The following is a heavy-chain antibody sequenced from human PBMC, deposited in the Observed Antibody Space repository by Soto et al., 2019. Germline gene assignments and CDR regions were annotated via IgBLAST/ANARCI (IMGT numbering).Heavy chain of an antibody. CDR2: ISYDGSNK. V-gene: IGHV3-30*18. CDR3: AKEKMATIDYYYGMDV. CDR1: GFTFSSYG. J-gene: IGHJ6*02. D-gene: IGHD5-12*01. Sequence: GGSLRLSCAASGFTFSSYGMHWVRQAPGKGLEWVAVISYDGSNKYYADSVKGRFTISRDNSKNTLYLQMNSLRAEDTAVYYCAKEKMATIDYYYGMDVWGQGTTVTVSS.